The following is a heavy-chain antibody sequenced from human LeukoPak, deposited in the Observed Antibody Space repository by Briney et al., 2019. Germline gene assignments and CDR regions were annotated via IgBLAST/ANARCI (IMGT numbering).Heavy chain of an antibody. Sequence: ASVKVSCKASGYTFTSYYMHWVRQAPGQGLEWMGIINPSGGSTSYAQKFQGRVTMTRDTSTSTVYMELSSLRSEDTAVYYCARTLTSGYYWFDPWGQGTLVTVSA. CDR2: INPSGGST. CDR3: ARTLTSGYYWFDP. V-gene: IGHV1-46*01. J-gene: IGHJ5*02. CDR1: GYTFTSYY. D-gene: IGHD3-22*01.